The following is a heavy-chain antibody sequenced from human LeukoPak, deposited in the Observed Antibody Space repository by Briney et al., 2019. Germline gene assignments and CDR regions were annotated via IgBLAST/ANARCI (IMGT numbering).Heavy chain of an antibody. J-gene: IGHJ4*02. CDR2: ISGGGGTT. D-gene: IGHD3-22*01. V-gene: IGHV3-23*01. CDR1: GFTFSNYA. CDR3: AKDLYYYDSSRGRYFHY. Sequence: PGGSLRLSCAASGFTFSNYAMSWVRHAPGQGLERVSGISGGGGTTYYAASVKGRFTISRDNSKNTLYLQMNSLRAEDTAVYYCAKDLYYYDSSRGRYFHYWGQGTLVTVSS.